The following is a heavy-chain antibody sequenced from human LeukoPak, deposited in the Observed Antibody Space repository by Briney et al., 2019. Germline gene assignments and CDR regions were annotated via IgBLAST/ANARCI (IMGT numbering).Heavy chain of an antibody. V-gene: IGHV3-7*01. Sequence: GGSLRLSCAASGFTFSSYWMSWVRQAPGKGLEWVANIKQDGSENYCVDSVTGRFTISRDNAKNSLYLQMISLRVEDTAVYYCARDRAVGATFMDGAFDIWGQGTMVTVSS. CDR1: GFTFSSYW. CDR2: IKQDGSEN. CDR3: ARDRAVGATFMDGAFDI. D-gene: IGHD1-26*01. J-gene: IGHJ3*02.